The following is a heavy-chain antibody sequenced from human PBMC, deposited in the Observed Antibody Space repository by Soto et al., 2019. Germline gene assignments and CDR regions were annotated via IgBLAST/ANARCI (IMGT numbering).Heavy chain of an antibody. CDR1: GFTFSSYA. Sequence: QVQLLESGGGVVQPGRSLRLSCAASGFTFSSYAMHWVRQAPGKGLEWVAVISYDGSNKYYADSVKGRFTISRDNSKNTLYLQMNSLRAEDTAVYYCARDGATAYYYYGMDVWGQGTTVTVSS. CDR3: ARDGATAYYYYGMDV. CDR2: ISYDGSNK. J-gene: IGHJ6*02. V-gene: IGHV3-30-3*01. D-gene: IGHD5-12*01.